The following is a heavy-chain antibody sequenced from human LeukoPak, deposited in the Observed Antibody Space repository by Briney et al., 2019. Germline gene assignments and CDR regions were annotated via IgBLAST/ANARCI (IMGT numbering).Heavy chain of an antibody. J-gene: IGHJ4*02. CDR3: AKYPVGGNYYNDY. V-gene: IGHV3-23*01. Sequence: PGGSLRLSCAASGFTFSSNAMSWVRQAPGKGLEWVSDISGSGGGIYYADSIKGRFTISRDNPKNTLYLQMNSLRAEDTAVYYCAKYPVGGNYYNDYWGQGTLVTVSS. D-gene: IGHD1-26*01. CDR2: ISGSGGGI. CDR1: GFTFSSNA.